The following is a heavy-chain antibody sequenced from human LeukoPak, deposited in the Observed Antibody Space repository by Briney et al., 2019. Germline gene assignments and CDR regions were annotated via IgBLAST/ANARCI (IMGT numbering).Heavy chain of an antibody. CDR3: ARGGGSRRDGYIGLLDY. J-gene: IGHJ4*02. Sequence: SVKVSCKASGGTFSSYATSWVRQAPGQGLEWMGGIIPIFGTANYAQKFQGRVTITADKSTSTAYMELSSLRSEDTAVYYCARGGGSRRDGYIGLLDYWGQGTLVTVSS. D-gene: IGHD5-24*01. V-gene: IGHV1-69*06. CDR2: IIPIFGTA. CDR1: GGTFSSYA.